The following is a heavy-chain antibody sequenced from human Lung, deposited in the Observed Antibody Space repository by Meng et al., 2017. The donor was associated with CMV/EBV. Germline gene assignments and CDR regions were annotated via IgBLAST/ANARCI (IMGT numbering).Heavy chain of an antibody. CDR3: VFSGSHDYYFDS. Sequence: SCAASGFSFKDYSINWVRQAPGRGLEWVSSISSSSTYIYYADSVKGRFTISRDNAKNSLYLQLNSLRAEDTAVYYCVFSGSHDYYFDSWGQGNXVTVSS. V-gene: IGHV3-21*01. CDR1: GFSFKDYS. J-gene: IGHJ4*02. CDR2: ISSSSTYI. D-gene: IGHD1-26*01.